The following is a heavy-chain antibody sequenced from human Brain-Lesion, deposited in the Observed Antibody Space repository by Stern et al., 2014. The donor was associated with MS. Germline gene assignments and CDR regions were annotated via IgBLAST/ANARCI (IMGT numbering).Heavy chain of an antibody. D-gene: IGHD3-22*01. J-gene: IGHJ4*02. Sequence: QVQLLQPGAEVKKPGASVKGSCKASGYTFLRYAMQWVRQAPGQRLEWMGRIHGVYDKTKYSHKFQGRVTITRDTSANTVYMELSSLRSEDTAVYYCARDDHRDSSGHYAPFDYWGQGTRVTVSS. CDR2: IHGVYDKT. CDR1: GYTFLRYA. CDR3: ARDDHRDSSGHYAPFDY. V-gene: IGHV1-3*01.